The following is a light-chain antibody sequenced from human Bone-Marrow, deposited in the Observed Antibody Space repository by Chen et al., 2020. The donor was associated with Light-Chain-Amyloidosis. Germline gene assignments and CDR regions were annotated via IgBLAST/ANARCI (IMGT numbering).Light chain of an antibody. J-gene: IGKJ2*01. CDR3: QKYDDLPPYT. CDR2: YAS. CDR1: QDISNY. Sequence: DIQMTKSPSSLSASVGDRVTITCQASQDISNYLNWYQQKPGKAPKLLIHYASNLETGVPSRFSGGGSGTDFTLTISSLQPEDFATYYCQKYDDLPPYTFGPGTKLEMK. V-gene: IGKV1-33*01.